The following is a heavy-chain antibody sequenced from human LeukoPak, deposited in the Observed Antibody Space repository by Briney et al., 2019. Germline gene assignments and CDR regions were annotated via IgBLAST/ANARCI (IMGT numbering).Heavy chain of an antibody. CDR3: AKDTAYGSGNFDY. Sequence: GGSLRLSCAASGFTFDDYAMHWVRQAPGKGLEWVSGISWNSGSIGYADSVKGRFTIFRDNAKNSLYLQMNSLRAEDTALYYCAKDTAYGSGNFDYWGQGTLVTVSS. CDR2: ISWNSGSI. V-gene: IGHV3-9*01. D-gene: IGHD3-10*01. CDR1: GFTFDDYA. J-gene: IGHJ4*02.